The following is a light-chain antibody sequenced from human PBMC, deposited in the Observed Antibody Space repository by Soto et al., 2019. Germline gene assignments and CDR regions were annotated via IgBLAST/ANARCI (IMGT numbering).Light chain of an antibody. V-gene: IGKV1-39*01. CDR3: QQSYNSPIS. Sequence: DIQMTQSPSPLSASVGDTVTITCRASQTISSFVTWYQQKPGEAPKLLIYAANRLHPGVPSRFSGSASGTDFTLTIRNLPPEDIATYYCQQSYNSPISFGGGTTVEIK. CDR1: QTISSF. J-gene: IGKJ4*02. CDR2: AAN.